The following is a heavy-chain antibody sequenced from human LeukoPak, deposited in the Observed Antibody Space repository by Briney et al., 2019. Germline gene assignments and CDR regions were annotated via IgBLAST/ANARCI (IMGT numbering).Heavy chain of an antibody. V-gene: IGHV3-7*04. CDR3: ARAGGVAALKY. Sequence: PGGSLRLSCAASGFTFSSYWMSWVRQAPGKGLEWVANIKQDGSEKYYVDSVRGRFTISRDNAKNSLYLQMNSLRAEDTAVYYCARAGGVAALKYWGQGTLVTVSS. CDR2: IKQDGSEK. J-gene: IGHJ4*02. CDR1: GFTFSSYW. D-gene: IGHD2-15*01.